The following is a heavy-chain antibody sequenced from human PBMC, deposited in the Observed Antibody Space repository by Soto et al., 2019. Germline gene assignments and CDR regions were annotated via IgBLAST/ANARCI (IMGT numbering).Heavy chain of an antibody. D-gene: IGHD2-8*01. CDR3: ARSHYTYGILIDY. V-gene: IGHV4-39*01. Sequence: QVQLQESGPGLVKPSDTLSLTCSVSGDSITTNGYYWGWILQPPGKGLQWIGNVYSTGSTFSQPSLTSRVFISVDTSKNKFSLRLTSVTAADTAVYYCARSHYTYGILIDYWGPGIMVTVSS. J-gene: IGHJ4*02. CDR2: VYSTGST. CDR1: GDSITTNGYY.